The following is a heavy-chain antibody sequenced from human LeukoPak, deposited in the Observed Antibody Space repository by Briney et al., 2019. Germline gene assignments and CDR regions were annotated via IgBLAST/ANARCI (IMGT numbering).Heavy chain of an antibody. CDR1: GFTFSSYA. V-gene: IGHV3-30-3*01. J-gene: IGHJ4*02. CDR2: ISYDGSNK. Sequence: PGGSLRLSCAASGFTFSSYAMHWVRQAPGKGLEWVAVISYDGSNKYYADSVKGRFTISRDNSKNTLYLQMNSLRAEDTAVYYCARDSVAGTFRPFYFDYWGQGTLVTVSS. D-gene: IGHD6-19*01. CDR3: ARDSVAGTFRPFYFDY.